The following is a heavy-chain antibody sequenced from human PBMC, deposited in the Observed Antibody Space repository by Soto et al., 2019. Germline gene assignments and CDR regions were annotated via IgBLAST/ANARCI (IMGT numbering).Heavy chain of an antibody. V-gene: IGHV3-74*01. CDR1: GFTFSSYW. Sequence: GGSLRLSCAASGFTFSSYWMHWVRQAPGKGLVWVSRINSDGSSTSYADSVKGRFTISRDNAKNTLYLQMNSLRAEDTAVYYCARDRSGYPYYYYYYGMDVWGQGTTVTVSS. D-gene: IGHD5-12*01. CDR3: ARDRSGYPYYYYYYGMDV. CDR2: INSDGSST. J-gene: IGHJ6*02.